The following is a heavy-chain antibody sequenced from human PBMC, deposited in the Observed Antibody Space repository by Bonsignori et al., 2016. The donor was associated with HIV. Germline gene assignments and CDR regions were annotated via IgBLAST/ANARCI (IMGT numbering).Heavy chain of an antibody. CDR2: ISGYNGDT. J-gene: IGHJ1*01. D-gene: IGHD4-17*01. Sequence: WVRQAPGQGLEWMGWISGYNGDTNYAQTLQGRLSMTRDTSTSTAYMELRSLRSDDTAVYYCARGHGDYVQYCQYWGQGTLVTVSS. CDR3: ARGHGDYVQYCQY. V-gene: IGHV1-18*01.